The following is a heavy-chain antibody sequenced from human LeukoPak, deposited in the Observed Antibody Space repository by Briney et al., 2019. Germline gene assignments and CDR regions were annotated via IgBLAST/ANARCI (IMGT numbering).Heavy chain of an antibody. D-gene: IGHD2-2*01. CDR1: GGSFSGYY. V-gene: IGHV4-34*01. J-gene: IGHJ4*02. Sequence: AETLSLTCAVYGGSFSGYYWSWIRQPPGKRLEWIGEINHSGSTNYNPSLKSRVTISVDTSKNQFSLKLSSVTAADTAVYYCARGLRRYCSSTSCPYYFDYWGQGTLVTVSS. CDR2: INHSGST. CDR3: ARGLRRYCSSTSCPYYFDY.